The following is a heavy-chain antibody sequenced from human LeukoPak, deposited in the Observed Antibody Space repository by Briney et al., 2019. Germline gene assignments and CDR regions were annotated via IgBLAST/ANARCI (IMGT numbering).Heavy chain of an antibody. CDR3: AKTRVRGAGGMDV. Sequence: GGSLRLSCAASGFTFSSYGMHWVRQAPGKGLEWVAVISYDGSNKYYADSVKGRFTISRDNSKNTLYLQMNSLRAEDTAVYYCAKTRVRGAGGMDVWGQGTTVTVSS. CDR2: ISYDGSNK. D-gene: IGHD3-10*01. J-gene: IGHJ6*02. V-gene: IGHV3-30*18. CDR1: GFTFSSYG.